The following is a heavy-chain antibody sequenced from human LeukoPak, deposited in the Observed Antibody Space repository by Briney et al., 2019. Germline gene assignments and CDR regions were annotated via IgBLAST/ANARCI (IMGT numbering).Heavy chain of an antibody. CDR2: IYHSGST. Sequence: PSETLSLTCAVSGGSISSSNWWSWVRQPPGKGLEWIGEIYHSGSTNYNPSLKSRVTISVDKSKNQFSLKLSSVTAADTAVYYCARGGIKPYSSSSGFYYYYYGMDVWGQGTTVTVSS. CDR1: GGSISSSNW. V-gene: IGHV4-4*02. CDR3: ARGGIKPYSSSSGFYYYYYGMDV. J-gene: IGHJ6*02. D-gene: IGHD6-6*01.